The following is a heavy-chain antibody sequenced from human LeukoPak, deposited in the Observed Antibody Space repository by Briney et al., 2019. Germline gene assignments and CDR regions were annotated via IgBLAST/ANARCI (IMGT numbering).Heavy chain of an antibody. Sequence: GESLKISCKGSGYSFTSYWIGWVRQMPGKGLEWMGIIYPGDSDTRYSPSFQGQVTISADKSISTAYLQWSSLKASDTAMYYCARQMVRGVIITAFDYWGQGTLVTVSS. V-gene: IGHV5-51*01. D-gene: IGHD3-10*01. CDR2: IYPGDSDT. CDR1: GYSFTSYW. CDR3: ARQMVRGVIITAFDY. J-gene: IGHJ4*02.